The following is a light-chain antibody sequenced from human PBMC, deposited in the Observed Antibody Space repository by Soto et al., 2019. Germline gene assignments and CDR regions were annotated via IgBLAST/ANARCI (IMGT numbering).Light chain of an antibody. CDR1: QTIRREY. V-gene: IGKV3-20*01. Sequence: PGERATLSCRASQTIRREYLACYQHRPGMAPRLLNHGTSNRATGIPDRFSGSGSVTDFTLTISALEPEDYAVYYCQRYGSSPLYAFGQGTKLAI. J-gene: IGKJ2*01. CDR2: GTS. CDR3: QRYGSSPLYA.